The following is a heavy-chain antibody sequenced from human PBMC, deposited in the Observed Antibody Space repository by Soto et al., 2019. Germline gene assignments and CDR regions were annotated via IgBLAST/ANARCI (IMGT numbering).Heavy chain of an antibody. CDR1: GFTFSYYY. V-gene: IGHV3-11*06. Sequence: GGSLRLSCAASGFTFSYYYMSWIRQAPGKGLEWVSYISSSSSYTNYADSVKGRFTISRDNAKNSLYLQMNSLRAEDTAVYYCARDPTMIGAIDYWGQGTLVTVSS. J-gene: IGHJ4*02. CDR3: ARDPTMIGAIDY. D-gene: IGHD3-22*01. CDR2: ISSSSSYT.